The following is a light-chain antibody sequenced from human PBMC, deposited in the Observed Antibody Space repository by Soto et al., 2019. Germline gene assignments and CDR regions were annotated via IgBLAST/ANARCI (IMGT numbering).Light chain of an antibody. J-gene: IGKJ4*01. CDR2: TTS. V-gene: IGKV3-20*01. Sequence: EIVLTQSPDTLSLSPGERATLSCRASQSIDSRWLAWNQQKPGQAPRLLIYTTSSRATGIPDRFSSSGSGTDFTLTISRLEPEDFAVYYCQLVDDSVTFGGGTKVEMK. CDR3: QLVDDSVT. CDR1: QSIDSRW.